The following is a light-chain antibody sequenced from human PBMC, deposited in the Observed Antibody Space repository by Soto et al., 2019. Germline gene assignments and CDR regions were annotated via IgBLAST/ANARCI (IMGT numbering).Light chain of an antibody. CDR2: DAS. J-gene: IGKJ5*01. Sequence: DIQMTQSPSTLSASVGDRVTITCRAGQSISSWLAWYQQKPGKAPKLLIYDASSLESGVPSRFSGSGSGTEFTLTISSLQPEDFATYYCQQLNSYPITFGQGTRLEIK. V-gene: IGKV1-5*01. CDR3: QQLNSYPIT. CDR1: QSISSW.